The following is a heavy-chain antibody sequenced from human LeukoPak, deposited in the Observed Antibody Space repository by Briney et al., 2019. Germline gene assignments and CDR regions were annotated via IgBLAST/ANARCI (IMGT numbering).Heavy chain of an antibody. J-gene: IGHJ4*02. CDR1: GITLSNNG. V-gene: IGHV3-23*01. D-gene: IGHD3-9*01. CDR3: TKRGVAIRVVFVGFHKEAYYFES. Sequence: GGSLRLSCAVSGITLSNNGMSWVRQAPGKGLEWGAGIRDSGGSTKYADSVNGWFTICGDNHRRTLFLQMNRLRAEDTAVYCTKRGVAIRVVFVGFHKEAYYFESWGQGALVTVSS. CDR2: IRDSGGST.